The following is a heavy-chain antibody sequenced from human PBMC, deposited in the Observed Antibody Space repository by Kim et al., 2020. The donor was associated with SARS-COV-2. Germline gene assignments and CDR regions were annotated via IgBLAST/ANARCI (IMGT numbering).Heavy chain of an antibody. CDR3: VKEDDSSGSFDY. Sequence: YYADSVKGRFTISRDNSKNTLYLQMSSLRAEDTAVYYCVKEDDSSGSFDYWGQGTLVTVSS. V-gene: IGHV3-64D*06. J-gene: IGHJ4*02. D-gene: IGHD6-19*01.